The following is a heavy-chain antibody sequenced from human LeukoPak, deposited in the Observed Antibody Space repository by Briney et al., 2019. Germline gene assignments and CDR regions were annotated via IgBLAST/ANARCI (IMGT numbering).Heavy chain of an antibody. CDR3: ARSLPYGTTWYGRSDF. V-gene: IGHV3-7*03. J-gene: IGHJ4*02. D-gene: IGHD6-13*01. CDR1: GFPFNSYW. CDR2: IRQDGDTK. Sequence: GGSLRLSCAASGFPFNSYWMTWVRQAPGKGLEWVANIRQDGDTKYYVDSVKGRFTISRDNAMNSLYLQMNSLRAEDTAIYYCARSLPYGTTWYGRSDFWGQGTLVTVSS.